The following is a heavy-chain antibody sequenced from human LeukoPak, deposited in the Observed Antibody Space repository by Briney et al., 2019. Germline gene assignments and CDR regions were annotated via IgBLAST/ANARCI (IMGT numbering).Heavy chain of an antibody. CDR1: GYTFTGYY. CDR3: ARASGGSSWYRG. CDR2: INPNSGGT. V-gene: IGHV1-2*02. D-gene: IGHD6-13*01. Sequence: ASVKVSCKASGYTFTGYYTHWVRRAPGQGLEWMGWINPNSGGTNYAQKFQGRVTMTRDTSISTAYMELSRLRSDDTAVYYCARASGGSSWYRGWGQGTLVTVSS. J-gene: IGHJ4*02.